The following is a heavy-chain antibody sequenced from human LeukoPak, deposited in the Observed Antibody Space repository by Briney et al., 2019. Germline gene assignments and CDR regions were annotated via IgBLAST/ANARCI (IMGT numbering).Heavy chain of an antibody. J-gene: IGHJ4*02. V-gene: IGHV3-11*01. CDR1: GFTFSDYY. Sequence: PGGSLRLSCAASGFTFSDYYMSWIRQAPGKGLEWVSYISSSGSTIYYADSVKGRFTISRDNAKNSLYLQMNSPRAEDTAVYYCARVLYYYDSSGYYGDYWGQGTLVTVSS. D-gene: IGHD3-22*01. CDR3: ARVLYYYDSSGYYGDY. CDR2: ISSSGSTI.